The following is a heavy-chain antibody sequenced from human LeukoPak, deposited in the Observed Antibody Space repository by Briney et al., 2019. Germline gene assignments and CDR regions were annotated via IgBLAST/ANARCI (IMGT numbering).Heavy chain of an antibody. Sequence: GSLRLSCAASGFTFSSYAMSWVRQPPGKGLEWIGSLWSGTTTYYNPSLTSRVTIAVDTSKNQFSLILPSVTAADTAVYYCARGRRGNYFQDYWGQGTLVTVSS. D-gene: IGHD1-26*01. J-gene: IGHJ4*02. V-gene: IGHV4-39*07. CDR3: ARGRRGNYFQDY. CDR1: GFTFSSYA. CDR2: LWSGTTT.